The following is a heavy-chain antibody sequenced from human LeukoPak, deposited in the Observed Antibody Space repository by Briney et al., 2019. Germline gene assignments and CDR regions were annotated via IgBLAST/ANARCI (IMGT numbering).Heavy chain of an antibody. CDR2: IYYSGST. Sequence: PSQTLSLTCTVSGGSISSGGYYWSWIRQHPGKGLEWIGYIYYSGSTYYNPSLKSRVTISVDTSKNQLSLKLSSVTAADTAVYYCARGLSSSSFLDYWGQGTLVTVSS. CDR1: GGSISSGGYY. J-gene: IGHJ4*02. D-gene: IGHD6-13*01. V-gene: IGHV4-31*03. CDR3: ARGLSSSSFLDY.